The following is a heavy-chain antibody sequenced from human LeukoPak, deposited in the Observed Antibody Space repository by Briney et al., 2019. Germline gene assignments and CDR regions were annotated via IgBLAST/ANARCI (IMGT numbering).Heavy chain of an antibody. CDR3: ARAADGCSDASCYGY. D-gene: IGHD2-2*01. CDR2: ISTSGGT. V-gene: IGHV4-61*02. J-gene: IGHJ4*02. CDR1: GGSISSGIYY. Sequence: RTSETLSLTCSVSGGSISSGIYYWSWIRQPAGKGLEWIGRISTSGGTNYNPSLKSRVTTSIDTSKSQFSLKLNSVTAADTAVYYCARAADGCSDASCYGYWGQGTLVTVSS.